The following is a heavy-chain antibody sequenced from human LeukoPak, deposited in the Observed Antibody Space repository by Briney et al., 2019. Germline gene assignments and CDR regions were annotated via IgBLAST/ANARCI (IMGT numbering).Heavy chain of an antibody. CDR1: GFTFSSYA. D-gene: IGHD6-19*01. V-gene: IGHV3-30-3*01. CDR2: ISYDGSNK. Sequence: GGSLRLSCAASGFTFSSYAMHWVRQAPGKGLEWVAVISYDGSNKYYADSVKGRFTISRDNSKNTLYLQMNSLRAEDTAVYYCARDGRLVSLDYWGQGTLVTVSS. CDR3: ARDGRLVSLDY. J-gene: IGHJ4*02.